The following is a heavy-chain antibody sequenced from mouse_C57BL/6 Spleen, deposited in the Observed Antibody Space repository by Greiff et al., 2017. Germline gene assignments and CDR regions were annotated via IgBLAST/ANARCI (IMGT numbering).Heavy chain of an antibody. J-gene: IGHJ1*03. Sequence: QVQLQQSGAELARPGASVKLSCKASGYTFTSYGISWVKQRPGQGLEWIGEIYPRSGNTYYNEKFKGKATLTADKSSSTAYMELRSLTSEDSAVYFCARSRGGYSWYFDVWGTGTTVTVSS. D-gene: IGHD2-3*01. V-gene: IGHV1-81*01. CDR3: ARSRGGYSWYFDV. CDR2: IYPRSGNT. CDR1: GYTFTSYG.